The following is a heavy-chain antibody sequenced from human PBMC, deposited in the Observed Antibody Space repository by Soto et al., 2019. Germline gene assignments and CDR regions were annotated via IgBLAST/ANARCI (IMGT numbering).Heavy chain of an antibody. CDR1: GGSFSGYY. Sequence: SETLSLTCAVYGGSFSGYYWSWIRQPPGKGLEWIGEINHSGSTNYNPSLKSRVTISADTSKNQFSLKLSSVTAADTAIYYCARHGGEGIVITLGEVIPRVAFDSWGQGTVVTVSS. CDR2: INHSGST. CDR3: ARHGGEGIVITLGEVIPRVAFDS. D-gene: IGHD3-16*01. J-gene: IGHJ4*02. V-gene: IGHV4-34*01.